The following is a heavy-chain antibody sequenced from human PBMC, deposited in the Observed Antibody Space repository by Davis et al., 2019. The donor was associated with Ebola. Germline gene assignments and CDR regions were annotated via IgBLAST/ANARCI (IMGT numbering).Heavy chain of an antibody. Sequence: PGGSLRLSCAVYGGSFSGYYWSWIRQPPGKGLEWIGEINHSGTTNYNPSLKSRLTISVGTSKNQFSLKRKSVTAADTAVYYCVRGGYWKFDYWGQGTRVTVSS. D-gene: IGHD1-1*01. CDR2: INHSGTT. J-gene: IGHJ4*02. CDR1: GGSFSGYY. V-gene: IGHV4-34*01. CDR3: VRGGYWKFDY.